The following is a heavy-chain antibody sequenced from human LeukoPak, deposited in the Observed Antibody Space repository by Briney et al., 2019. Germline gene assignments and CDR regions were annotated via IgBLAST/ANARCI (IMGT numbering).Heavy chain of an antibody. CDR2: ISASGVIT. Sequence: PGGSLRLSCAASGFTFSSYGMTWVRQAPGKGLEWVSAISASGVITYYAGAVKGRFTISRDNSKNTLYLQMNSLRAEDTALYYCAKQTAVAYNWFDPWGQGTLVTVSS. CDR1: GFTFSSYG. V-gene: IGHV3-23*01. D-gene: IGHD6-19*01. CDR3: AKQTAVAYNWFDP. J-gene: IGHJ5*02.